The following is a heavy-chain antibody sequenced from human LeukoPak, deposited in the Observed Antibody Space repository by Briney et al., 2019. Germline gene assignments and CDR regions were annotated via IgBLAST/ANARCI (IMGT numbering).Heavy chain of an antibody. CDR3: ARQAVGFANYDFWSGYYSAPYFDY. CDR1: GYTFTSYG. CDR2: NSAYNGNT. D-gene: IGHD3-3*01. J-gene: IGHJ4*02. Sequence: ASVKVSCKASGYTFTSYGISWVRQAPGQGLEWMGWNSAYNGNTNYAQKLQGRVTMTTDTSTSTAYMELRSLRSDDTAVYYCARQAVGFANYDFWSGYYSAPYFDYWGQGTLVTVSS. V-gene: IGHV1-18*01.